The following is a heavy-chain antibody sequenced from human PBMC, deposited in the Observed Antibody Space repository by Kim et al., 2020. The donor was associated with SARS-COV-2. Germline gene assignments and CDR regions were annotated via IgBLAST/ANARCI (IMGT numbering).Heavy chain of an antibody. V-gene: IGHV3-23*01. J-gene: IGHJ6*02. D-gene: IGHD2-2*01. CDR2: ISGSGGST. CDR1: GLTFSSYA. Sequence: GGSLRLSCAASGLTFSSYAMSWVRQAPGKGLEWVSAISGSGGSTYYVDSVKGRFTISRDNSKNTLYLQMNSLRAEDTAVYYCAKQVCSSTSCYGPVYYYGMDVWGQGTTVTVSS. CDR3: AKQVCSSTSCYGPVYYYGMDV.